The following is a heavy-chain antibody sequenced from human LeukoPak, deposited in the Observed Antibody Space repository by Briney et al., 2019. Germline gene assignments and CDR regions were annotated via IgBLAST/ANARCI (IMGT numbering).Heavy chain of an antibody. CDR1: GFTFSSYW. CDR2: IRDSGSST. CDR3: AKYGPQDSGSSHFDY. V-gene: IGHV3-23*01. Sequence: GGSLRLSCAASGFTFSSYWMSWVRQAPGKGLEWVSAIRDSGSSTHYADSVKGRFTTSRDNSKNTLFLQMNSLRAEDTAIYYCAKYGPQDSGSSHFDYWGQGALVTVSS. D-gene: IGHD1-26*01. J-gene: IGHJ4*02.